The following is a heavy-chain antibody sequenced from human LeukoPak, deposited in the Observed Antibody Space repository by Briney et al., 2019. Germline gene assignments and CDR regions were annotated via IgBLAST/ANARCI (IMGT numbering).Heavy chain of an antibody. D-gene: IGHD3-22*01. CDR1: GFTFSTYS. J-gene: IGHJ4*02. Sequence: PGGSLRLSYTASGFTFSTYSMNWVRQAPGRGLEWVSYISGSSSSSDGGARQYADSVKGRFTISRDNARNLLYLQMNSLRVEDTAVYYRARDLGYDSRGYFHYFDYWGQGSLVTVSS. CDR3: ARDLGYDSRGYFHYFDY. V-gene: IGHV3-48*04. CDR2: ISGSSSSSDGGAR.